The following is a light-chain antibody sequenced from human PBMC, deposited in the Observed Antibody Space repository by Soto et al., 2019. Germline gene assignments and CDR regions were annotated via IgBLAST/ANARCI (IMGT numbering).Light chain of an antibody. J-gene: IGLJ2*01. CDR1: ALPKQY. CDR3: QSADSRGTYVV. CDR2: KDS. Sequence: SYELTQPPSVSVSPGQTARITCSGDALPKQYAYWYQQKPGQAPVLVIYKDSERPSGIPERFSGSSSGTTVTLTISGVQAEAEADYYCQSADSRGTYVVFGGGTKLTAL. V-gene: IGLV3-25*03.